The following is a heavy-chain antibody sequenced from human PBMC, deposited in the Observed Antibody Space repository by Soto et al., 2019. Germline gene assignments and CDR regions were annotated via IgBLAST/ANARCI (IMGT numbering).Heavy chain of an antibody. D-gene: IGHD3-10*01. Sequence: QVQLVESGGGVVQPGRSLRLSCAASGFTFSNIGMHWVRQAPGKGLEWVAVISYDGRVQYHADSVKGRFTLSRDNSKNTLYLQMNSLRVEDTAVYYCAKERYNGEGNNFDYLGQGTLVTVSS. CDR2: ISYDGRVQ. J-gene: IGHJ4*02. V-gene: IGHV3-30*18. CDR1: GFTFSNIG. CDR3: AKERYNGEGNNFDY.